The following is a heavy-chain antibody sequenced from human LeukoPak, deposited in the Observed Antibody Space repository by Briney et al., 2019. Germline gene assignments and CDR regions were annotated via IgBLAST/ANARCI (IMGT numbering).Heavy chain of an antibody. J-gene: IGHJ6*02. CDR2: IIPILGIA. CDR1: GGTFSSYT. V-gene: IGHV1-69*02. CDR3: ARNGGGYSYGLKGNYYYYGMDV. Sequence: SAKVSRKASGGTFSSYTISWVRQAPGQGLEWMGRIIPILGIANYAQKFQGRVTITADKSTSTAYMELSSLRSEDTAVYYCARNGGGYSYGLKGNYYYYGMDVWGQGTTVTVSS. D-gene: IGHD5-18*01.